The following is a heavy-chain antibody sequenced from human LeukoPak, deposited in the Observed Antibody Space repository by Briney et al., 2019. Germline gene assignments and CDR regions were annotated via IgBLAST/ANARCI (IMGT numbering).Heavy chain of an antibody. J-gene: IGHJ4*02. CDR3: ARGGSQLVPSDY. V-gene: IGHV4-59*01. CDR2: IYYSGST. Sequence: SETLSLTCTVSGGSISSYYWSWIRQPPGKGLEWIGYIYYSGSTNYNPSLKSRVTISVDTSKNQFSLKLSSETAADTAVYYCARGGSQLVPSDYWGQGTLVTVSS. D-gene: IGHD6-13*01. CDR1: GGSISSYY.